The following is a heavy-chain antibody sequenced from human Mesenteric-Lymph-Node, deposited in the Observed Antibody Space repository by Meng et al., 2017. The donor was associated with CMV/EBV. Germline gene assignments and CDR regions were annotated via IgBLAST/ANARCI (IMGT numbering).Heavy chain of an antibody. CDR1: GFTFSTYW. Sequence: GESLKISCAASGFTFSTYWMYWVRQAPGKGLEWVSAISGSGSTTNDADSVKGRFTISRDNSKNTLFLQMNSLRAEDTAVYYCARLPGYSYTWPIFDYWGQGTLVTVSS. CDR2: ISGSGSTT. J-gene: IGHJ4*02. D-gene: IGHD6-13*01. V-gene: IGHV3-23*01. CDR3: ARLPGYSYTWPIFDY.